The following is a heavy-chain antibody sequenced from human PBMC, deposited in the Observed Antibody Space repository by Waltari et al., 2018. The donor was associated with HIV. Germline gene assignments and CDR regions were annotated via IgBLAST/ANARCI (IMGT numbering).Heavy chain of an antibody. Sequence: QVQLQESGPGLVTPSQTRSLTCPVSGGSTSNASYDWHWIRQPAGKGLEWIGRIYSSGNTNYNPSLKCRVTISVDTSKNQFSLKLSSVTAADTAVYYCARGRFEGYILYYYYGMDVWGQGTTVSVSS. V-gene: IGHV4-61*02. D-gene: IGHD5-12*01. CDR3: ARGRFEGYILYYYYGMDV. CDR2: IYSSGNT. CDR1: GGSTSNASYD. J-gene: IGHJ6*02.